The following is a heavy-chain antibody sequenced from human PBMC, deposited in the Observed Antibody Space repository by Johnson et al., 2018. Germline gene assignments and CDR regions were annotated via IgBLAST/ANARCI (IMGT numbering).Heavy chain of an antibody. J-gene: IGHJ3*02. CDR3: GREGFSSGRAGVFDI. CDR2: ISHDESLK. Sequence: QVQLVQSGGGVVQPGRSLRLSCAVSGLTLSRSIMHWVRQAPGKGLEWVALISHDESLKGYADSEKGRFTISRDISKNTLYLQMDSRRPEDTAVYYCGREGFSSGRAGVFDIWGQGTLVTVSS. CDR1: GLTLSRSI. D-gene: IGHD6-19*01. V-gene: IGHV3-30*03.